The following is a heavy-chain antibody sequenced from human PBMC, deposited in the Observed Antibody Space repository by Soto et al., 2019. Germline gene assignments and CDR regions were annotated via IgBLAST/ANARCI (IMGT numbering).Heavy chain of an antibody. CDR2: IYHSGST. Sequence: QVQLQESGPGLVKPSGTLSLTCAVSGGSISSSNWWSWVRQPPGKGLEWIGEIYHSGSTNYNPSLKSRVXXXVXXSKNPFSLKRSSVTAADTAVYYCARDFGYGGYGDYWGQGTLVTVSS. CDR1: GGSISSSNW. J-gene: IGHJ4*02. CDR3: ARDFGYGGYGDY. V-gene: IGHV4-4*02. D-gene: IGHD5-12*01.